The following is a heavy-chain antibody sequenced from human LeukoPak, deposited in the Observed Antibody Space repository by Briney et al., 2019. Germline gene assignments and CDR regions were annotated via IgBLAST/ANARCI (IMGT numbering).Heavy chain of an antibody. CDR2: INHSGST. CDR1: GGPFSGYY. CDR3: ARGPRLWFGEFYYYYGMDV. Sequence: PSETLSLTCAVYGGPFSGYYWSWIRQPPGKGLEWIGEINHSGSTNYNPSLKSRVTISVDTSKNQFSLKLSSVTAADTAVYYCARGPRLWFGEFYYYYGMDVWGQGTTVTVSS. D-gene: IGHD3-10*01. V-gene: IGHV4-34*01. J-gene: IGHJ6*02.